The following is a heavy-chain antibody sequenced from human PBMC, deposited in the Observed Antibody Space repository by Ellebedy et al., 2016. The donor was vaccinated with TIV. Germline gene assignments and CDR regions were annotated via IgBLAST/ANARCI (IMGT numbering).Heavy chain of an antibody. CDR3: AKDRFSSAWYGGYFDY. Sequence: PGGSLRLSCAASGFTFRSYAMSWVRQAPGKGLEWVSAISGSGDSPHYADSVKGRFTISRDTSKKTLYLKMNSLRAEDTAVYYCAKDRFSSAWYGGYFDYWGQGTLVTVSS. CDR1: GFTFRSYA. CDR2: ISGSGDSP. D-gene: IGHD6-19*01. V-gene: IGHV3-23*01. J-gene: IGHJ4*02.